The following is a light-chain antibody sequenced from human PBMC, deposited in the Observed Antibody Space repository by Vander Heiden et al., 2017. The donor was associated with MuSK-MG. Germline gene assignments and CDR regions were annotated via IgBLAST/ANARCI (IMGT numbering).Light chain of an antibody. CDR1: QNISSH. Sequence: DIQVTQSPSSLSASVGDRVTITCRASQNISSHLNWYQQKPGKAPRLLIYAASSLQGGVPSRFRGSGYGTDFTLTISSLQPEDCAPYYCQQNDSSPQVTFGGGTKVEIK. CDR2: AAS. J-gene: IGKJ4*01. CDR3: QQNDSSPQVT. V-gene: IGKV1-39*01.